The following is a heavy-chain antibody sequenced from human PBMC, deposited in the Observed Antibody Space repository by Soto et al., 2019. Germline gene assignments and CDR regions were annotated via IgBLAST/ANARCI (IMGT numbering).Heavy chain of an antibody. CDR2: ISYDGSNK. J-gene: IGHJ5*02. Sequence: GGSLRLSCAASGFTFSSYAMHWVRQAPGKGLEWVAVISYDGSNKYYADSVKGRFTISRDNSKNTLYLQMNSLRAEDTAVYYCAKLAVAAPWGQGTLVTVSS. D-gene: IGHD6-13*01. CDR1: GFTFSSYA. CDR3: AKLAVAAP. V-gene: IGHV3-30*04.